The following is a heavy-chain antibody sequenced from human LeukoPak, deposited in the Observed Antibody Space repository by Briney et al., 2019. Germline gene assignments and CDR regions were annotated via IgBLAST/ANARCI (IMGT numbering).Heavy chain of an antibody. D-gene: IGHD2-2*01. CDR1: GFTFSSYG. V-gene: IGHV3-33*01. CDR2: IWYEGSNK. Sequence: GGSLRLSCKPSGFTFSSYGMHGVRQAPGRGLEWVAVIWYEGSNKYYADSVKGRFTISRDNSKNTLYLQMNSLRAEDTAVYYCARAGLGFCSSSSCSASSYGMDVWGQGTTVTVSS. CDR3: ARAGLGFCSSSSCSASSYGMDV. J-gene: IGHJ6*02.